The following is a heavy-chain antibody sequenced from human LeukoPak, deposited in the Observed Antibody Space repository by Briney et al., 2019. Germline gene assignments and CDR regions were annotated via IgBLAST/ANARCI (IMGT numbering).Heavy chain of an antibody. J-gene: IGHJ4*02. D-gene: IGHD5-12*01. CDR1: GGSISSGGYY. Sequence: PSETLSLTCTVSGGSISSGGYYWSWIRQHPGKGLEWIGYIYYSGSTYYNPSLKSRVTISVDTSKNQFSLKLSSVTAADTAVYYCAREHVEIVATTQGGYFDYWGQGTLVTVSS. CDR2: IYYSGST. V-gene: IGHV4-31*03. CDR3: AREHVEIVATTQGGYFDY.